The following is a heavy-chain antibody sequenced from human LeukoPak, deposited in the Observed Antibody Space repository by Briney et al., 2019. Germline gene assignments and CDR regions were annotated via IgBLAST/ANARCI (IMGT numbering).Heavy chain of an antibody. V-gene: IGHV3-66*01. J-gene: IGHJ6*03. CDR1: GFSVSNYY. CDR3: TRASTKGPSYM. Sequence: GGSLRLSCAASGFSVSNYYMSWVRQPPGKGLEWVSVMYTGGVRYYGDSVKGRFTVSRDNSKNTVFLQMNSLRVEDTALYYCTRASTKGPSYM. CDR2: MYTGGVR.